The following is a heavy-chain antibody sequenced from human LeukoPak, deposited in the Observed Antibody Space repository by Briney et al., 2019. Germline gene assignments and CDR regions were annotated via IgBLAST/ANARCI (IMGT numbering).Heavy chain of an antibody. CDR1: GGSISSGSYY. V-gene: IGHV4-61*02. CDR3: ARSESDFWSGGGGY. CDR2: IYTSGST. Sequence: SETLSLTCTVSGGSISSGSYYWSWIRQPAGKGLEWIGRIYTSGSTNYNPSLKSRVTISVDTSKNQFSLKLSSVTAADPAVYYCARSESDFWSGGGGYWGQGTLVTVSS. D-gene: IGHD3-3*01. J-gene: IGHJ4*02.